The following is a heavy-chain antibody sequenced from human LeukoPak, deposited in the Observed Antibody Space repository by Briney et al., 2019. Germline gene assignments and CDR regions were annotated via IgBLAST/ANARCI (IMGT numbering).Heavy chain of an antibody. V-gene: IGHV1-69*01. CDR3: ARPRAYDFWSGYPNYYMDV. Sequence: ASVKVSCKASGGTFSSYAISWVRQAPGQGLEWMGGITPIFGTANYAQKFQGRVTITADESTSTAYMELSSLRSEDTAVYYCARPRAYDFWSGYPNYYMDVWGKGTTVTVSS. J-gene: IGHJ6*03. CDR1: GGTFSSYA. CDR2: ITPIFGTA. D-gene: IGHD3-3*01.